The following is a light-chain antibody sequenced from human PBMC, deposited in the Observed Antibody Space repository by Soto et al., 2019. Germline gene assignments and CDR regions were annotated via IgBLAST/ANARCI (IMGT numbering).Light chain of an antibody. Sequence: IQLTQSPSSLSASVGDSVTITCRASQDITSYLAWYQQKPGKAPNLLIYDASKLETGVPSRFSGSGSGTDFTFTISSLQPEDFATYHCQQYDHLPITFGQGTRLENK. CDR1: QDITSY. J-gene: IGKJ5*01. V-gene: IGKV1-33*01. CDR3: QQYDHLPIT. CDR2: DAS.